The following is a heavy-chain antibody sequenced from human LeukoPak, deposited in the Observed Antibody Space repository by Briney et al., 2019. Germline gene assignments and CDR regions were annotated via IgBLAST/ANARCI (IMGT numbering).Heavy chain of an antibody. CDR3: AKDLTVSPTTPDF. CDR2: ISGSGATT. J-gene: IGHJ4*02. V-gene: IGHV3-23*01. Sequence: GGSLRLPCAASGFTFSNYAMSWVRQAPGKGLEWVSAISGSGATTYYADSVKGRFTTSRDTSKNTLYLQMNSLRAEDTAVYYCAKDLTVSPTTPDFWGQGTLVTVSS. D-gene: IGHD1-26*01. CDR1: GFTFSNYA.